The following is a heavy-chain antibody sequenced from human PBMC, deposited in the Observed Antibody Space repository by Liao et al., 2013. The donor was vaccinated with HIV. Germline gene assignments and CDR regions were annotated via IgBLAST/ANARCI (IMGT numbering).Heavy chain of an antibody. CDR3: ARMVWSSWPFDY. CDR2: INHSGST. CDR1: GGSISSGDYY. J-gene: IGHJ4*02. Sequence: QVQLQESGPGLVKPSQTLSLTCTVSGGSISSGDYYWSWIRQPPGKGLEWIGEINHSGSTNYNPSLKSRVTISVDTSKNQFSLKLSSVTAADTAVYYCARMVWSSWPFDYWGQGTLVTVSS. V-gene: IGHV4-30-4*08. D-gene: IGHD6-13*01.